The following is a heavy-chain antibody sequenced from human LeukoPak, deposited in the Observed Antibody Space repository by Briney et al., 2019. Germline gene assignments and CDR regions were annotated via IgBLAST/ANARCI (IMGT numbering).Heavy chain of an antibody. Sequence: SGPTLLNPTQTLTLTCTFSGFSLSSRGVGVGWIRQPPGKALEWLALIYWDDDKSYSPSLKSRLTITKDTSKNQVVLTMTNMDPVDTATYYCAHNYYDSLGYYSDGAYYFDYWGQGALVTVSS. CDR1: GFSLSSRGVG. CDR3: AHNYYDSLGYYSDGAYYFDY. CDR2: IYWDDDK. J-gene: IGHJ4*02. D-gene: IGHD3-22*01. V-gene: IGHV2-5*02.